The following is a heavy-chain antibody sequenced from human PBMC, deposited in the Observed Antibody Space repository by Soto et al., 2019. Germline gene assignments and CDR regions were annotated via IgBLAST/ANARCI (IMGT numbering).Heavy chain of an antibody. CDR1: GFTFSSYA. V-gene: IGHV3-23*01. Sequence: GGSLRLSCAASGFTFSSYAMSWVRQAPGKGLEWVSAISGSGGSTYYADSVKGRFTISRDNSKNTLYLQMNSLRAEDTAVYYCATATYCSSTSCYAVGGSYYYYGMDVWGQGTTVTVSS. J-gene: IGHJ6*02. D-gene: IGHD2-2*01. CDR2: ISGSGGST. CDR3: ATATYCSSTSCYAVGGSYYYYGMDV.